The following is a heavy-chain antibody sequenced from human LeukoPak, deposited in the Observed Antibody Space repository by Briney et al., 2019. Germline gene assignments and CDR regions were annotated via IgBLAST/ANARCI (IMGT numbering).Heavy chain of an antibody. Sequence: SETLPLTCAVYGGSFSGYYWSWIRQPPGKGLEWIGEINHSGSTNYNPSLKSRVTISVDTSKNQFSLKLSSVTAADTAVYYCARGGGARSIDYWGQGTLVTVSS. CDR3: ARGGGARSIDY. CDR2: INHSGST. D-gene: IGHD3-10*01. J-gene: IGHJ4*02. CDR1: GGSFSGYY. V-gene: IGHV4-34*01.